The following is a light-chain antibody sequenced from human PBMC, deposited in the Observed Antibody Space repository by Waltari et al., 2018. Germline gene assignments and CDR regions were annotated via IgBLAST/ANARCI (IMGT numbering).Light chain of an antibody. V-gene: IGKV1-33*01. J-gene: IGKJ2*01. CDR1: QDITTS. Sequence: DIQLTESPTYMSAAGGNREAITCQATQDITTSLSWFQQKPGKAPQLLIYDASSLQAGVPSRFSGTGSGTAFSFTITSLQPEDSATYYCQHYHSLPYTFGRGTKLQIK. CDR2: DAS. CDR3: QHYHSLPYT.